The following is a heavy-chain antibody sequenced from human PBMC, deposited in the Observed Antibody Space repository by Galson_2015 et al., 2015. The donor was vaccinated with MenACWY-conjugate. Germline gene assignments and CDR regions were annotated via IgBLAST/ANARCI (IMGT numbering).Heavy chain of an antibody. CDR2: IYPGDSDT. D-gene: IGHD3-10*01. V-gene: IGHV5-51*01. J-gene: IGHJ4*02. CDR1: GYSFTSYW. CDR3: STKGEIGSNFPLFFDY. Sequence: QSGAEVKKPGESLQISCKGSGYSFTSYWIGWVRQMPGKGLEWMGIIYPGDSDTRYSPFFQGQGTISADKSTSTAYLQWSSLKASDTAIYYFSTKGEIGSNFPLFFDYWGQGTLVTVFS.